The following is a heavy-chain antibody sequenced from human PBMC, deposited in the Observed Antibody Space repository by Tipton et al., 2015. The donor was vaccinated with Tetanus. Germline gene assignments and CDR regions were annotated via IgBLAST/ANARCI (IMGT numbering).Heavy chain of an antibody. CDR3: ASRGTLRY. Sequence: GLVKPSGTLSLTCAVSGVSISSSNWWSWVRQPPGKGLEWIGEIYHTGSTDYNPSLKSRLTISVDKSKNHFSLKLSSVTVADTAVYYCASRGTLRYWGQGTLVTVSS. V-gene: IGHV4-4*02. J-gene: IGHJ4*02. CDR1: GVSISSSNW. D-gene: IGHD3-16*01. CDR2: IYHTGST.